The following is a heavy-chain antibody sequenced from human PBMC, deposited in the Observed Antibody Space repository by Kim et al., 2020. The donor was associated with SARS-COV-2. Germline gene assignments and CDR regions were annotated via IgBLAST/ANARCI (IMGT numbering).Heavy chain of an antibody. CDR2: INADRSVI. Sequence: GGSLRLSCAASGFTFSSHWMHWVRQAPGKGPVWVSRINADRSVIEYAASVKGRFTISRDNAKSTLDLQINSLRPEDTAIYYCARGSVYYGFDSLGQG. J-gene: IGHJ4*02. D-gene: IGHD3-22*01. CDR3: ARGSVYYGFDS. V-gene: IGHV3-74*01. CDR1: GFTFSSHW.